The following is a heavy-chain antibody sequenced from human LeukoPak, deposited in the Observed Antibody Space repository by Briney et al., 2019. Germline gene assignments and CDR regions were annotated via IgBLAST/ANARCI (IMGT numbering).Heavy chain of an antibody. Sequence: GGSLRLSCAASGFTVNSNYMSWVRQAPGKGLEWVSVIYSGGSTYYADSVKGRFIISRDNSKNTVYLQMNSLRAEDTAVYYCARVNYYDSSGYHTPFDYWGQGTLVTVSS. V-gene: IGHV3-66*01. D-gene: IGHD3-22*01. CDR3: ARVNYYDSSGYHTPFDY. CDR2: IYSGGST. CDR1: GFTVNSNY. J-gene: IGHJ4*02.